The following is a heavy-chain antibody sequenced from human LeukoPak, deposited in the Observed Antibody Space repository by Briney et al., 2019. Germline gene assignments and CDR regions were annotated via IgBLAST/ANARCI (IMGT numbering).Heavy chain of an antibody. CDR1: GDSISNNNYY. CDR3: ARHSSSWSPNPDY. D-gene: IGHD6-13*01. CDR2: VYYSGST. Sequence: SETLSFTCTVSGDSISNNNYYWGWIRQPPGKGLEWIGTVYYSGSTYYIPSLRGRLTISLDTSKNQFSLRLSSVTAADTAVYYCARHSSSWSPNPDYGGQGTLVTVSS. V-gene: IGHV4-39*01. J-gene: IGHJ4*02.